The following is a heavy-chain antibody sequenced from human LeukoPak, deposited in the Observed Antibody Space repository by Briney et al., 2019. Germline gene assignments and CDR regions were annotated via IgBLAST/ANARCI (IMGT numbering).Heavy chain of an antibody. CDR3: ASSITIFGVVIPSRYYYGMDV. CDR2: INLSGGST. CDR1: GYTFTSYY. J-gene: IGHJ6*02. D-gene: IGHD3-3*01. V-gene: IGHV1-46*01. Sequence: GASVKVSCKASGYTFTSYYMHWVRQAPGQGLEWMGIINLSGGSTSYAQKFQGRVTMTRDTSTSTVYMELSSLRSEDTAVYYCASSITIFGVVIPSRYYYGMDVWGQGTTVTVSS.